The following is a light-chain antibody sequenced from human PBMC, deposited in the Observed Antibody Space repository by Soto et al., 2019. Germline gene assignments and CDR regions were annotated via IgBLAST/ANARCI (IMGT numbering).Light chain of an antibody. V-gene: IGKV1-12*01. CDR2: AAY. Sequence: DVQMTQFPSSVSASVGDRVTITCRASQDVSRWLAWYQQIPGKAPKVLIYAAYTLEGGVSSRFRGSGYEREFTLSLSSLQSEDSATSYCQEANSSPRFTFGPGTRVDIK. CDR1: QDVSRW. CDR3: QEANSSPRFT. J-gene: IGKJ3*01.